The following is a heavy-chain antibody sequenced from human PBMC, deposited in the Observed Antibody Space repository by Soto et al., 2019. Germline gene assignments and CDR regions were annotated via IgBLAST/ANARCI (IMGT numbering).Heavy chain of an antibody. CDR1: GFTFSDYY. CDR2: ISGDGTTI. J-gene: IGHJ4*02. Sequence: LILSCAAAGFTFSDYYITWIRHPAVELLGWGSYISGDGTTIHYADSVKGRFTISRDNSKNTRYLQMNSLRAEDTAVYYCARDHTSSDFWSGYRSRYLDYWGQGTLVTVSS. CDR3: ARDHTSSDFWSGYRSRYLDY. V-gene: IGHV3-11*04. D-gene: IGHD3-3*01.